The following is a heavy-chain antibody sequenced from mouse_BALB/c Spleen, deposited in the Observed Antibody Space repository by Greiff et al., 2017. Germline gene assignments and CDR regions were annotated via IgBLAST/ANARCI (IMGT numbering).Heavy chain of an antibody. Sequence: VQLQQSGAELVKPGASVKLSCTASGFNIKDTYMHWVKQRPEQGLEWIGRIDPANGNTKYDPKFQGKATITADTSSNTAYLQLSSLTSEDTAVYYCAREEKRNWYFDVWGAGTAVTVSS. V-gene: IGHV14-3*02. CDR2: IDPANGNT. CDR3: AREEKRNWYFDV. CDR1: GFNIKDTY. J-gene: IGHJ1*01.